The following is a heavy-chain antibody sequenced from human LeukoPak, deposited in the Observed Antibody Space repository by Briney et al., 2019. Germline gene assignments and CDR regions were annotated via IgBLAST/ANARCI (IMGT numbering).Heavy chain of an antibody. CDR3: AKDQRYFDWSLGSAFDY. CDR1: GFTFSSYV. V-gene: IGHV3-30*02. Sequence: GGSLRLSCAASGFTFSSYVMHWVRQAPGKGLEWVAFIRYDGSNKYYADSVKGRFTISRDNSKNTLYLQMNSLRAEDTAVYYCAKDQRYFDWSLGSAFDYWGQGNLVTVSS. J-gene: IGHJ4*02. CDR2: IRYDGSNK. D-gene: IGHD3-9*01.